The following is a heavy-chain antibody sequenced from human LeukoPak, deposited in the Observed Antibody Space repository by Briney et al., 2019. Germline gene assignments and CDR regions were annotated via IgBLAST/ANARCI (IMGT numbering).Heavy chain of an antibody. V-gene: IGHV4-59*08. J-gene: IGHJ4*02. Sequence: SDTLSLTCSVSGGSISSYYWSFIRQPPGKGLEWIGYVYYSGSTNYNPSLKSRVTISVDTSKNQFSLKLSSVTAADTAVYYCARHYISGYFFDYWGQGTLVTVSS. CDR2: VYYSGST. CDR3: ARHYISGYFFDY. D-gene: IGHD1-14*01. CDR1: GGSISSYY.